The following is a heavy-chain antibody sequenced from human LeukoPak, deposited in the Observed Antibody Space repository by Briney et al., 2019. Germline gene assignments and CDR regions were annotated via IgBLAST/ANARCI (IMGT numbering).Heavy chain of an antibody. CDR2: IWYDGSNK. J-gene: IGHJ4*02. V-gene: IGHV3-33*01. D-gene: IGHD3-9*01. CDR1: GFTFSSYG. CDR3: ARDPLYYDILTGYYTTFFDY. Sequence: GGSLRLSCAASGFTFSSYGMHWVRQAPGKGPEWVAVIWYDGSNKYYADSVKGRFTISRDNSKNTLYLQMNSLRAEDTAVYYCARDPLYYDILTGYYTTFFDYWGQGTLVTVSS.